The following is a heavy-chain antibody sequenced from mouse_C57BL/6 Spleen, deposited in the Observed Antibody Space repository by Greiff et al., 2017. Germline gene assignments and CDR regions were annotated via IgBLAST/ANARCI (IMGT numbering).Heavy chain of an antibody. CDR1: GYTFTSYW. CDR2: IYPGSGST. D-gene: IGHD1-1*01. V-gene: IGHV1-55*01. J-gene: IGHJ1*03. Sequence: VQLQQSGAELVKPGASVKMSCKASGYTFTSYWITWVKQRPGQGLEWIGDIYPGSGSTNYNEKFKSKATLTVDTSSSTAYMQLSSLTSEDSAVYYCARSDTTVVAPGYFDVWGTGTTVTVSS. CDR3: ARSDTTVVAPGYFDV.